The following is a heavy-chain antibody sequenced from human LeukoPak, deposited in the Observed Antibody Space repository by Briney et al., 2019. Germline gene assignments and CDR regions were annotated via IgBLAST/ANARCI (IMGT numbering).Heavy chain of an antibody. CDR2: ISYDGSNK. V-gene: IGHV3-30*18. CDR3: AKDLVYLGYCSSTSCYAYAFDI. CDR1: GFTLSSYG. Sequence: GRSLRLSCAASGFTLSSYGMHWVRQAPGKGLEWVAVISYDGSNKYYADSVEGRFTISRDNSKNTLYLQMNSLRVEDTAVYYCAKDLVYLGYCSSTSCYAYAFDIWGQGTMVTVSS. J-gene: IGHJ3*02. D-gene: IGHD2-2*01.